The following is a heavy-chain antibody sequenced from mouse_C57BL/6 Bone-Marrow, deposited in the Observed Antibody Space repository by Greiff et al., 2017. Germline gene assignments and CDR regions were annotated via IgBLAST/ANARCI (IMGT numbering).Heavy chain of an antibody. CDR1: GYTFTDYY. V-gene: IGHV1-26*01. CDR2: INPNNGGT. J-gene: IGHJ2*01. CDR3: ARDYYGSSWYFDY. Sequence: VQLQQSGPELVKPGASVKISCKASGYTFTDYYMNWVKQSHGKSLEWIGEINPNNGGTSYNQKLKGKATLTVDKSSSTAYMELRSLTSEDSAVYYCARDYYGSSWYFDYWGQGTILTVSS. D-gene: IGHD1-1*01.